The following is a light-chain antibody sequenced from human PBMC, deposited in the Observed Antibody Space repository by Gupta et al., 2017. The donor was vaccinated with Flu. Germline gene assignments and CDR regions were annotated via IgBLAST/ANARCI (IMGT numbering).Light chain of an antibody. J-gene: IGLJ1*01. V-gene: IGLV1-40*01. CDR1: ISNIGTVYD. CDR2: ATN. CDR3: QYSDSSLIGGV. Sequence: QSMLTQPPSVSGAPGQRVTISCTGSISNIGTVYDVHWYQHLPGKEHRLLSYATNNRPSGVPDRFSGSKSGTSASLDIXGXQAEDEXDYYCQYSDSSLIGGVLGTGTKLTVL.